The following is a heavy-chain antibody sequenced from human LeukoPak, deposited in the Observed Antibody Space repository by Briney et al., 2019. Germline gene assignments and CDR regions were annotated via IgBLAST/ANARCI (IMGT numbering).Heavy chain of an antibody. CDR2: ISGSGDST. V-gene: IGHV3-23*01. CDR3: AKAGGITIFGIVNPHFDY. CDR1: GFTFGSYS. D-gene: IGHD3-3*01. Sequence: PGGSLRLSCAASGFTFGSYSMNWVRQAPGKGLEWVSAISGSGDSTYYADSVKGRFTISRDNSKNTLYLQMNSLRAEDTAVYYCAKAGGITIFGIVNPHFDYWGQGTLVTVSS. J-gene: IGHJ4*02.